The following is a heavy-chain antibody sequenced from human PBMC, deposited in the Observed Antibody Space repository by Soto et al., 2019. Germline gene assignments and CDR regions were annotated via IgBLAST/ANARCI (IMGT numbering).Heavy chain of an antibody. D-gene: IGHD3-22*01. CDR2: INPNSGAT. CDR1: GYRLAGSY. CDR3: APHYPDSSGYFDH. V-gene: IGHV1-2*02. Sequence: SVEVSCKECGYRLAGSYRRWVRQAPGQGLEYMGWINPNSGATNYAQKFQGRVTMTWDTSISTAYVELSRLRSDDTAVYYCAPHYPDSSGYFDHWGQGTLVTVSS. J-gene: IGHJ4*02.